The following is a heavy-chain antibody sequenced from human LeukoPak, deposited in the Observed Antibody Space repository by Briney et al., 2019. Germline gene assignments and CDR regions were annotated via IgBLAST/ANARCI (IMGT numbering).Heavy chain of an antibody. J-gene: IGHJ6*02. Sequence: GGSLRLSCAVSGLTFSSSWMDWVRQAPGKGLEWVASINPDGNKKYSADSVKGRFTISRDNAENSLYLQMNSLRAEDTAVYYCAKDRSIAARYYYYGMDVWGQGTTVTVSS. CDR1: GLTFSSSW. V-gene: IGHV3-7*01. CDR2: INPDGNKK. D-gene: IGHD6-6*01. CDR3: AKDRSIAARYYYYGMDV.